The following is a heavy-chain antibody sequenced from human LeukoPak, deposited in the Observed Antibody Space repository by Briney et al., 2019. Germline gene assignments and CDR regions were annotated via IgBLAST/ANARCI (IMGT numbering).Heavy chain of an antibody. Sequence: ASVRLSCKASGYTFTAYYMHWVRQAPGQGLEWMGWINPNSGGTNYAQKFQGRVTMTRDTSISTAYMELSRLRSDDTAVYYCARDYYDSSGFGAFDIWGQDTGDPVSS. D-gene: IGHD3-22*01. CDR3: ARDYYDSSGFGAFDI. V-gene: IGHV1-2*02. J-gene: IGHJ3*02. CDR2: INPNSGGT. CDR1: GYTFTAYY.